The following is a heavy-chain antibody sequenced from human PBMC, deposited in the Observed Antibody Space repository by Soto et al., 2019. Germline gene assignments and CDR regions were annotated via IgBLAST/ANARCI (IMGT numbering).Heavy chain of an antibody. J-gene: IGHJ4*02. CDR1: GFTFSTYA. D-gene: IGHD1-26*01. V-gene: IGHV3-23*01. CDR2: ISGSGGTT. CDR3: AKHLSGSDLFDN. Sequence: GGSLRLSCAASGFTFSTYAMSWVRQAPGKGPEWVSAISGSGGTTYYADSVKGRFTLSRDNSKDTLYLQMNSLRAEDTALYFCAKHLSGSDLFDNCGKGTQVTVYS.